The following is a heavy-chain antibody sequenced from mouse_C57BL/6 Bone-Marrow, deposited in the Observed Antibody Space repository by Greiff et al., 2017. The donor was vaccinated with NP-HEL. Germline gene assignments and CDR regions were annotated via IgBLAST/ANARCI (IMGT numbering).Heavy chain of an antibody. CDR2: INPYNGDT. CDR1: GYSFTGYF. CDR3: ARRDYYGIWYFDV. D-gene: IGHD1-1*01. V-gene: IGHV1-20*01. J-gene: IGHJ1*03. Sequence: VQLQQSGPELVKPGDSVRISCKASGYSFTGYFMNWVMQSHGKSLEWIGRINPYNGDTFYNQKFKGKATLTVDKSSSTAHMELRSLTSEDSAVYYCARRDYYGIWYFDVWGTGTTVTVSS.